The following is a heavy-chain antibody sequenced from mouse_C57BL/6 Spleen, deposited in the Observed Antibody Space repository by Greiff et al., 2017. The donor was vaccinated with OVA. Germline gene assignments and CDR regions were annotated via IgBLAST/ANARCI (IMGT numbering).Heavy chain of an antibody. V-gene: IGHV5-17*01. CDR2: ISSGSSTI. CDR3: ARGGDYPFAY. J-gene: IGHJ3*01. Sequence: EVKLVESGGGLVKPGGSLKLSCAASGFTFSDYGMHWVRQALEKGLEWVAYISSGSSTIYYADTVKGRFTISRDNAKNTLFLQMTSLRSEDTAMYYCARGGDYPFAYWGQGTLVTVSA. D-gene: IGHD2-4*01. CDR1: GFTFSDYG.